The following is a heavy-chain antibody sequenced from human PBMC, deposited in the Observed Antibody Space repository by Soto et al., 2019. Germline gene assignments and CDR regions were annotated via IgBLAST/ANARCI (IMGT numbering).Heavy chain of an antibody. CDR3: ARDKIQPFNWFDP. CDR2: INAGNGNT. D-gene: IGHD5-18*01. CDR1: GYTFTSYA. J-gene: IGHJ5*02. V-gene: IGHV1-3*01. Sequence: ASVKVSCKASGYTFTSYAMHWVRQAPGQRLEWMGWINAGNGNTKYSQKFQGRVTITRDTSASTAYMELSSLRSEDTAVYYWARDKIQPFNWFDPWGEGTPVTVSS.